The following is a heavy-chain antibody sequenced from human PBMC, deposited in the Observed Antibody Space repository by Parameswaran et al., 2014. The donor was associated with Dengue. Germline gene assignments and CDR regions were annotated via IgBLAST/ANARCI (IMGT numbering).Heavy chain of an antibody. V-gene: IGHV1-46*04. D-gene: IGHD2/OR15-2a*01. J-gene: IGHJ4*02. CDR2: INPSGGST. Sequence: WVRQAPGQGLEWMGIINPSGGSTSYAQKLQGRVTMTRDTSTSTVYMELSSLRSEDTAVYYCARGGEYKMSPIQYWGQGTLVTVSS. CDR3: ARGGEYKMSPIQY.